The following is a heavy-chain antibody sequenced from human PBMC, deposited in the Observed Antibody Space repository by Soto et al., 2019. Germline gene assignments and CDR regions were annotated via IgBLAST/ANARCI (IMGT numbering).Heavy chain of an antibody. CDR3: ARLTSGSGSYILSPVNWFDP. V-gene: IGHV4-34*01. CDR1: GGSFSGYY. D-gene: IGHD3-10*01. Sequence: SETLSLTCAVYGGSFSGYYWSWIRQPPGKGLEWIGEINHSGSTNYNPSLKSRVTISVDTSKNQFSLKLSSVTAADTAVYYCARLTSGSGSYILSPVNWFDPWGQGTLVTVSS. CDR2: INHSGST. J-gene: IGHJ5*02.